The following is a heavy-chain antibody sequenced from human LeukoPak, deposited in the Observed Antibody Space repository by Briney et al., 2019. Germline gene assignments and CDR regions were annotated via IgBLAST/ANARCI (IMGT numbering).Heavy chain of an antibody. V-gene: IGHV3-23*01. D-gene: IGHD6-19*01. J-gene: IGHJ5*02. Sequence: PGGSLRLSCAASGFIFSSYSMSWVRQAPGKGLEWVSAISGSGGSTYYADSVKGRFTISRDNSKNTLYLQMNSLRAEDTAVYYCAKDLAVAGRSWFDPWGQGTLVTVSS. CDR1: GFIFSSYS. CDR2: ISGSGGST. CDR3: AKDLAVAGRSWFDP.